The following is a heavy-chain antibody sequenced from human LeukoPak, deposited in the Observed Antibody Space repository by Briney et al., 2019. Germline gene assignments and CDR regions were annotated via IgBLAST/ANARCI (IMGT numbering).Heavy chain of an antibody. CDR1: GGCISSGGYS. CDR3: ARPGRQWLAFRDAFDI. Sequence: SQTLSLTCAVSGGCISSGGYSWSCIRQPPGKGLEWIGYIYHSGSTYYNPSLKRRVTISVDTSKNQFSLKLSSVTAADTAVYYCARPGRQWLAFRDAFDIWGQGTMVTVSS. CDR2: IYHSGST. V-gene: IGHV4-30-2*01. D-gene: IGHD6-19*01. J-gene: IGHJ3*02.